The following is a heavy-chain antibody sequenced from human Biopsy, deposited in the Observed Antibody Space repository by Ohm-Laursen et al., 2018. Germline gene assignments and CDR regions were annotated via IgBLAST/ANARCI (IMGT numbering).Heavy chain of an antibody. J-gene: IGHJ4*02. CDR3: ARHDGNGPFALDS. Sequence: ETLSLTCTVSGSSISSGSNYWAWIRQPPGKGLEWIGSVYHSGTTYYSPSLKSRVTISVDTSKNQLSLKVTSVTAADTAAYYCARHDGNGPFALDSWGQGTLVTVSS. V-gene: IGHV4-39*01. CDR2: VYHSGTT. D-gene: IGHD5-24*01. CDR1: GSSISSGSNY.